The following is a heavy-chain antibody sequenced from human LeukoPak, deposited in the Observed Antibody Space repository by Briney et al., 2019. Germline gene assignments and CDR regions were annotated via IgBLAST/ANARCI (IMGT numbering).Heavy chain of an antibody. CDR2: IYTSGST. V-gene: IGHV4-61*02. CDR1: GGSISSGSYY. CDR3: ARDKPMDTAMAPYYYYMDV. J-gene: IGHJ6*03. Sequence: NPSQTLSLTCTVSGGSISSGSYYWSWIRQPAGKGLEWIGRIYTSGSTNYNPSLKSRVTISVDTSKNQFSLKLSSVTAADTAVYYCARDKPMDTAMAPYYYYMDVWGKGTTVTVSS. D-gene: IGHD5-18*01.